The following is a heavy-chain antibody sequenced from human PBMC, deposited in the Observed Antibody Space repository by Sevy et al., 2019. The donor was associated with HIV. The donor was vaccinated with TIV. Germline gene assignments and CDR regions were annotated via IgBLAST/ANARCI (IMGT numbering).Heavy chain of an antibody. D-gene: IGHD4-17*01. CDR3: ARDNRYGDYGLDV. J-gene: IGHJ6*02. CDR2: INYSGST. Sequence: SETLSLTCTVSGAAIGSGGYYWSWIRQHPGKGLEWIAYINYSGSTYYNPSLKSRLSVSLDTTKNQFSLKLSSVTAAGTAVYYCARDNRYGDYGLDVWGLGTTVTVSS. V-gene: IGHV4-31*03. CDR1: GAAIGSGGYY.